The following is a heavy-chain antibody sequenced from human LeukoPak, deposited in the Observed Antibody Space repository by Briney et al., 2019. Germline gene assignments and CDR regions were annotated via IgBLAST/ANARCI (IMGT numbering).Heavy chain of an antibody. Sequence: GGSLRLSCAASGFTFSSYAMTWVRQAPGKGLEWVSALSDSGASKYYADSVKGRFTISRDNSKNTLYLQMNSLRAEDTAVYYCAKDATYYYDSSGYYCYFDYWGQGTLVTVSS. CDR1: GFTFSSYA. D-gene: IGHD3-22*01. CDR2: LSDSGASK. CDR3: AKDATYYYDSSGYYCYFDY. V-gene: IGHV3-23*01. J-gene: IGHJ4*02.